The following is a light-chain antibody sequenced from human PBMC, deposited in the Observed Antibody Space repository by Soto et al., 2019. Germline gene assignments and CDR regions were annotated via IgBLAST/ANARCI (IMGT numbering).Light chain of an antibody. J-gene: IGLJ3*02. V-gene: IGLV4-60*02. CDR3: ETWDSNIHWV. Sequence: QLVLTQSPSASASLGSSVKLTCTLSSGHSSYIIAWHQQQPGKAPRYLMKLEGSGSYNKGSGVPDRFSGSSSGADRYLTISNLQFEDEADYYCETWDSNIHWVFGGGTKLTVL. CDR2: LEGSGSY. CDR1: SGHSSYI.